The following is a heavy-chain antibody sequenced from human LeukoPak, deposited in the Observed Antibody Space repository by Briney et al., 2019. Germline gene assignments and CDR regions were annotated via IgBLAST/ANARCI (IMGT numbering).Heavy chain of an antibody. D-gene: IGHD6-13*01. CDR1: GYSFNSYW. V-gene: IGHV5-51*01. CDR3: ARHGFTAAAVRYDY. Sequence: GEALQISCKGSGYSFNSYWIGWVRPLPGKGLEGMGIFSSGNSDIRYSPSFQGQVTISADKSISTAYLQWSSLKASYTAMYYCARHGFTAAAVRYDYWGQGTLVTVSS. J-gene: IGHJ4*02. CDR2: FSSGNSDI.